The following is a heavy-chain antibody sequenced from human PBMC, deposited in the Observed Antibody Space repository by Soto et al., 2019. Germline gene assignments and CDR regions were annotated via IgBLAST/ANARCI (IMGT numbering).Heavy chain of an antibody. V-gene: IGHV3-48*03. CDR2: ISSSGSTI. D-gene: IGHD6-13*01. J-gene: IGHJ4*02. CDR1: GFTFSSYE. Sequence: SGGSLRLSCAASGFTFSSYEMNWVRQAPGKGLEWVSYISSSGSTIYYADSVKGRFTISRDNAKNSLYLQMKSLRAEDTAVYYCARDGSGYRSSWPALDYWGQGPLVTVSS. CDR3: ARDGSGYRSSWPALDY.